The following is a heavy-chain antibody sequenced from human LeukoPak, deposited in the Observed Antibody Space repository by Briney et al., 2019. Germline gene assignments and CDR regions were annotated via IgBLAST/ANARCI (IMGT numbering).Heavy chain of an antibody. D-gene: IGHD3-9*01. CDR2: IIPSFGTA. CDR3: ARDILTGYYSGGAFDI. CDR1: GGTFSSYA. Sequence: SVKVSCKASGGTFSSYAISWVRQAPGQGLEWMGRIIPSFGTANYAQKFQGRVTITTDESTSTAYMELSSLRSEDTAVYYCARDILTGYYSGGAFDIWGQGTMVTVSS. V-gene: IGHV1-69*05. J-gene: IGHJ3*02.